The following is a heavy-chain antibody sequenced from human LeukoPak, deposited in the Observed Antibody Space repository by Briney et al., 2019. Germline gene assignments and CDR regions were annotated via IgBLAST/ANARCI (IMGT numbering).Heavy chain of an antibody. J-gene: IGHJ6*03. CDR1: GGSISSGSYY. Sequence: SETLSLTCTVSGGSISSGSYYWSWIRQPAGKGLGWIGRIYTSGSTNYNPSLKSRVTMSVDTSKNQFSLKLNSVTAADTAVYYCARAISSGWYGYMDVWGKGTTVTVSS. CDR3: ARAISSGWYGYMDV. V-gene: IGHV4-61*02. D-gene: IGHD6-19*01. CDR2: IYTSGST.